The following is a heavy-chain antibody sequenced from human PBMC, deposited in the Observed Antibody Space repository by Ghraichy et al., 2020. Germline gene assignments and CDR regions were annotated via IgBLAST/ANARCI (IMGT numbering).Heavy chain of an antibody. CDR3: ARGLSYGDYVVAFGY. CDR2: IKLSGST. Sequence: SETLSLTCTVYGGSFSGYYWSWLRQPPGKGLEWIGEIKLSGSTSYSPSLRSRVTISVDTSTNQFSLKLTSVTAADTAMYYCARGLSYGDYVVAFGYWGQGTLVPVSS. J-gene: IGHJ4*02. CDR1: GGSFSGYY. V-gene: IGHV4-34*01. D-gene: IGHD4-17*01.